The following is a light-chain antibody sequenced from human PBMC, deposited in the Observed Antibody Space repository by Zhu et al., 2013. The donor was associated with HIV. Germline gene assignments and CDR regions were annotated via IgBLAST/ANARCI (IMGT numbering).Light chain of an antibody. V-gene: IGLV2-14*01. CDR3: SSYTSKNSGVV. J-gene: IGLJ2*01. CDR1: SSDVGGYNY. CDR2: EVS. Sequence: QSALTQPASVSGSPGQSITISCTGTSSDVGGYNYVSWYQHLPGKAPKLMIYEVSNRPSGVSNRFSGSKSGNTASLTISGLQAEDEGDYYCSSYTSKNSGVVFGGGTKLTVL.